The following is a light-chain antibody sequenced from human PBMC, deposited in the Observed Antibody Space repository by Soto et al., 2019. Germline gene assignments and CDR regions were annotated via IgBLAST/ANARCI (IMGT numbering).Light chain of an antibody. J-gene: IGKJ1*01. CDR1: QSLDRW. CDR2: DAS. Sequence: DIQMTQSPSTLSASVGDRVTITCRASQSLDRWLAWYQQKQGKAPKXLIYDASSLESGVPSRFSGSGSGTELTITISTLQPDDFETYHCQQYNTYPWTFGQGTKVDIK. CDR3: QQYNTYPWT. V-gene: IGKV1-5*01.